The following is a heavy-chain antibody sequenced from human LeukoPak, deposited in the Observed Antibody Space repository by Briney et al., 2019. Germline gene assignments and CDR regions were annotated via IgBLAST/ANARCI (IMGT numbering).Heavy chain of an antibody. D-gene: IGHD2-2*01. V-gene: IGHV4-39*01. CDR3: ARHSSQSFDY. J-gene: IGHJ4*02. Sequence: SETLSLTCTVSGGSISSSSYYWGWLRQPPGTGLEWIGSTYYSGSTYYNPSLKSRVTISVDTSKNQFSLKLSSVTAADTAVYYCARHSSQSFDYWGQGTLVTVSS. CDR2: TYYSGST. CDR1: GGSISSSSYY.